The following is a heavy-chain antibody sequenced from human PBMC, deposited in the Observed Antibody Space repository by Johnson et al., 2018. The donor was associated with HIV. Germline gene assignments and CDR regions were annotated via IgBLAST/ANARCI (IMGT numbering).Heavy chain of an antibody. Sequence: QVQLVEYGGGVVQPGRSLRLSCAASGFTFSSYAMHWVRQAPGKGLEWVAVISYDGSNKYYADSVKGRFTISRDNSKNTLYLQMNSLRAEDTAVYYCARDMEAYCSGGSCYSAAFDIWGQGTMVTVSS. J-gene: IGHJ3*02. CDR2: ISYDGSNK. CDR1: GFTFSSYA. D-gene: IGHD2-15*01. V-gene: IGHV3-30-3*01. CDR3: ARDMEAYCSGGSCYSAAFDI.